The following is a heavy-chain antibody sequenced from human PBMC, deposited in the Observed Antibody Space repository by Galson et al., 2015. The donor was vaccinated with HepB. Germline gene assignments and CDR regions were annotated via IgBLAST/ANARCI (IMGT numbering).Heavy chain of an antibody. D-gene: IGHD1-26*01. Sequence: SVKVSCKASGYTFTSYGITWVRQAPGQGLEWMGWISPYNGDTNYAQKIQGRVTMTTDTSTSTAYMELRGLRSDDTAVYYCARGGVGATKGPVYNWFDPWGQGTLVTVSS. CDR3: ARGGVGATKGPVYNWFDP. CDR1: GYTFTSYG. CDR2: ISPYNGDT. J-gene: IGHJ5*02. V-gene: IGHV1-18*04.